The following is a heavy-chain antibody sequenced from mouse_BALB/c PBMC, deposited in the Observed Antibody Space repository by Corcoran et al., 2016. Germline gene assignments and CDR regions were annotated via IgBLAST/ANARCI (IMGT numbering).Heavy chain of an antibody. CDR3: ARGGDGYYVNAMDY. D-gene: IGHD2-3*01. CDR1: GYTFTSYV. Sequence: EVQLQQSGPELVKPGASVKMSCKASGYTFTSYVMHWLKQKPGQGLEWIGYINPYNDGTKYNEKFKGKATLTSDKSSSTAYMELSSLTSEDSAVYYCARGGDGYYVNAMDYWGQGTSVTVSS. CDR2: INPYNDGT. J-gene: IGHJ4*01. V-gene: IGHV1S136*01.